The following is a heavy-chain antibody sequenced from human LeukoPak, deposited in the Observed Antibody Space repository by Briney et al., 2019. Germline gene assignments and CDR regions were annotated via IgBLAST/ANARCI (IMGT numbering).Heavy chain of an antibody. CDR3: AKDVEDGSGTLIGY. D-gene: IGHD3-10*01. V-gene: IGHV3-23*01. CDR1: GFTFSSYA. J-gene: IGHJ4*02. Sequence: GGSLRLSCAASGFTFSSYAMSWVRQAPGKGLEWVSAISGSGGSTYYADSVKGRFTISRDNSKNTLYLQMNSLRAEDTAVYYCAKDVEDGSGTLIGYWGQGTLVTVSS. CDR2: ISGSGGST.